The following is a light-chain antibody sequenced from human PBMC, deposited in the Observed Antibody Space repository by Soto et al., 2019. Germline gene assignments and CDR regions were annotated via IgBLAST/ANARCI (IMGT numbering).Light chain of an antibody. Sequence: QSALTQPASVSGSPGQSIAISCTGTSSDVGTYNSVSWYQQFPGKAPKLILYAVTNRPSGISNRFSGSKSGNTASLTISGLQSEDVADYFCSSYTTSATLVFGLGTKLTVL. CDR3: SSYTTSATLV. CDR2: AVT. V-gene: IGLV2-14*01. J-gene: IGLJ2*01. CDR1: SSDVGTYNS.